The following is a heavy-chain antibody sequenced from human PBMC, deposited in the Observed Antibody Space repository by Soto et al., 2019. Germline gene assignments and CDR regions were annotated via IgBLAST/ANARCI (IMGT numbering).Heavy chain of an antibody. Sequence: GGSLRLSCTASGFTFGDYAMSWFRQAPGKGLEWVGFIRSKAYGGTTEYAASVKGRFTISRDDSRSIAYLQMNSLKTEDTAVYYCTTSGVVVAATYYYYMDVWGKGTTVTVSS. CDR3: TTSGVVVAATYYYYMDV. V-gene: IGHV3-49*03. D-gene: IGHD2-15*01. CDR2: IRSKAYGGTT. CDR1: GFTFGDYA. J-gene: IGHJ6*03.